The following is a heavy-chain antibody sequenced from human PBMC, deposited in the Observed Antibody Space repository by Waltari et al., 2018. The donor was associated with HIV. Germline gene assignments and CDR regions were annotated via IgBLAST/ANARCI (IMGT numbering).Heavy chain of an antibody. CDR2: ISSSSSYI. CDR1: GFTFSSYS. J-gene: IGHJ3*02. Sequence: EVQLVESGGGLVKPGGSLRLSCAASGFTFSSYSMNWVRQAPGKGLEWVSSISSSSSYIYYADSVKGRFTISRDNAKNSLYLQMNSLRAEDTAVYYCARGGQQLVRRDAFDIWGQGTMVTVSS. CDR3: ARGGQQLVRRDAFDI. D-gene: IGHD6-13*01. V-gene: IGHV3-21*01.